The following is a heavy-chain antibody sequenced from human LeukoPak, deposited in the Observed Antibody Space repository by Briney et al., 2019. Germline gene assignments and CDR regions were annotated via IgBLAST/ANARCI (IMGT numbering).Heavy chain of an antibody. CDR1: GGSISSYY. V-gene: IGHV4-59*12. D-gene: IGHD3-10*01. CDR2: IYHSGST. J-gene: IGHJ5*02. CDR3: ARAYYGSGNWFDP. Sequence: SETLSLTCTVSGGSISSYYWSWIRQPPGKGLEWIGYIYHSGSTYYNPSHKSRVTISVDRSKNQFSLKLSSVTAADTAVYYCARAYYGSGNWFDPWGQGTLVTVSS.